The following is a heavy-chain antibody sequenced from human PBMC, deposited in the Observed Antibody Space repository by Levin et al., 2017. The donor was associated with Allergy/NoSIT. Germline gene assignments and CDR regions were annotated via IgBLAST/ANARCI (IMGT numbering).Heavy chain of an antibody. D-gene: IGHD3-16*01. CDR1: NGSISSYY. J-gene: IGHJ4*02. V-gene: IGHV4-4*07. Sequence: SCTISNGSISSYYWNWVRLPAGKGLEWIGRIYASGITDFNPSLKSRVSMSVDTSRNQFSLKLSSVTAADTAVYYCARDRTWFGTHFDFWGQGILVTVSS. CDR3: ARDRTWFGTHFDF. CDR2: IYASGIT.